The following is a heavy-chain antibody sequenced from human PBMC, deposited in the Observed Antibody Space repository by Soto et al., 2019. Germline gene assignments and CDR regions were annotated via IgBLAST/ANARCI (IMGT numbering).Heavy chain of an antibody. CDR1: GYTFTSYG. CDR3: ARVLIVVAKMTHNWFDP. CDR2: ISAYNGNT. V-gene: IGHV1-18*01. D-gene: IGHD2-15*01. J-gene: IGHJ5*02. Sequence: ASVKVSCKASGYTFTSYGISWVRQAPGQGLEWMGWISAYNGNTNYAQKLQGRVTMTTDTSTSTAYMELRSLRSDDTAVYYCARVLIVVAKMTHNWFDPWGQGTLVTVSS.